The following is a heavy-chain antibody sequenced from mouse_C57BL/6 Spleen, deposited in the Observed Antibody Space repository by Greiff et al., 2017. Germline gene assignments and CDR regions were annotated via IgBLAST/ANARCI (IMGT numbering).Heavy chain of an antibody. CDR3: ARDGNYGAMDY. CDR1: GFTFSDFY. D-gene: IGHD2-1*01. V-gene: IGHV7-1*01. CDR2: SRNKANDYTT. J-gene: IGHJ4*01. Sequence: EVKLVESGGGLVQSGRSLRLSCATSGFTFSDFYMEWVRQAPGKGLEWIAASRNKANDYTTEYSASVKGRFIVSRDTSQSILYLQMNALRAEDTAIYYCARDGNYGAMDYWGQGTSVTVSS.